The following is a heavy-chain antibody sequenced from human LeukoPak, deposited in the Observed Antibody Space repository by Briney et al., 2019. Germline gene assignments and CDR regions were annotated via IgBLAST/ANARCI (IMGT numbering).Heavy chain of an antibody. CDR2: IFYIGST. CDR3: ARDWLPIDS. D-gene: IGHD5-12*01. CDR1: VGSISSSSYY. J-gene: IGHJ4*02. V-gene: IGHV4-39*07. Sequence: SQTPSLTPTVSVGSISSSSYYCGWIRHPPGDGLEWRGNIFYIGSTYYNPSLTSRVTISVDTSKNQSSLNVSSVPAADTAVYYCARDWLPIDSWGQGTLVAVSS.